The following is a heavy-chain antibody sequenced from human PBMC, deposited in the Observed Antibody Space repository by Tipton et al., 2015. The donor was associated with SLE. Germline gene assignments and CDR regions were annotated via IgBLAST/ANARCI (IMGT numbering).Heavy chain of an antibody. V-gene: IGHV4-59*01. CDR1: YGFINTFY. D-gene: IGHD3-9*01. CDR3: ARDPGTRYGMDV. Sequence: TLSLTCSVPYGFINTFYWSWIRKPPGKSLEWIGHVHYSGTTNYDPSVRSRVTISVDASKNQVSLTLTSVTAADTAIYYCARDPGTRYGMDVWGQGTTVTVSS. J-gene: IGHJ6*02. CDR2: VHYSGTT.